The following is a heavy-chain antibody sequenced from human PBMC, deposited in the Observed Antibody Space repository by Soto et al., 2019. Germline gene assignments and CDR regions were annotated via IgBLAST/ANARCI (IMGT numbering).Heavy chain of an antibody. V-gene: IGHV1-58*01. Sequence: SVKVSCKASGFTFTSSAVQWVRQARGQRLEWIGWIVVGSGNTNYAQKFQERVTITRDMSTSTAYMELSSLRSEDTAVYYCAADQEYYYGSGTLGYWGQGTLVTVSS. J-gene: IGHJ4*02. D-gene: IGHD3-10*01. CDR3: AADQEYYYGSGTLGY. CDR2: IVVGSGNT. CDR1: GFTFTSSA.